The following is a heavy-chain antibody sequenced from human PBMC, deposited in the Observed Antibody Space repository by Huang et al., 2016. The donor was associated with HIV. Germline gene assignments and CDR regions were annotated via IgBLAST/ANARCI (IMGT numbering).Heavy chain of an antibody. Sequence: QEQLVESGGGVVQPGGSLRLSCATSGFSFSHYGRHWVRQGPGKGLGWVAFIRFDGGNKQYADSAKGRFTISRDNSKKMLFLEMNSLRGDDTAFYYCATDLGGYSFDYWGQGALVSVSS. CDR3: ATDLGGYSFDY. CDR2: IRFDGGNK. CDR1: GFSFSHYG. D-gene: IGHD2-21*02. V-gene: IGHV3-30*02. J-gene: IGHJ4*02.